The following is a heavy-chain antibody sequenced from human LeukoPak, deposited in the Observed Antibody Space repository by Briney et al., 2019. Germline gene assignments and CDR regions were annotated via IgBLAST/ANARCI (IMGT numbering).Heavy chain of an antibody. CDR2: IEQDGSEK. CDR3: ARDKVTDFGYGMDV. CDR1: GFTFSSYW. J-gene: IGHJ6*04. D-gene: IGHD3-3*01. V-gene: IGHV3-7*03. Sequence: GGSLRLSCAASGFTFSSYWMSWVRQAPGKGLEWVANIEQDGSEKYYVDSVKGRFTISRDNAKNSLYLQMNSLRAEDTAVYYCARDKVTDFGYGMDVWGKGTTVTVSS.